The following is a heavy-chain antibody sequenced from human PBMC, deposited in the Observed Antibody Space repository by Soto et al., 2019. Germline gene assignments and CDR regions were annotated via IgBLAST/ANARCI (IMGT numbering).Heavy chain of an antibody. CDR2: ISYDGINK. Sequence: QVQLVESGGGMVQPGRSLRLSCAASGFTFSNYGIHWVRQAPGKGLEWVTVISYDGINKYYADSVRGRFTISRDNSMNPLYVQMKSLRPEDTAVYYCAQDLGRGWALPGKHWGQGTLVTVSS. CDR1: GFTFSNYG. V-gene: IGHV3-30*18. CDR3: AQDLGRGWALPGKH. J-gene: IGHJ1*01. D-gene: IGHD1-26*01.